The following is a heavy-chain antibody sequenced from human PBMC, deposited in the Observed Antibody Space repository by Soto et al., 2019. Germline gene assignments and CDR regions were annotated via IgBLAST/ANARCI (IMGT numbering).Heavy chain of an antibody. CDR1: GGSFSGYY. Sequence: SETLSLTCDVYGGSFSGYYWSWIRQSPGKGLEWIGQIKHSGGTNYNPLLKSRVTISVDTPRNQFSLKLSSVTAEDTAVYYCAQIPQGGYYYGMDVWGQGTTVTVSS. J-gene: IGHJ6*02. CDR2: IKHSGGT. V-gene: IGHV4-34*01. D-gene: IGHD1-26*01. CDR3: AQIPQGGYYYGMDV.